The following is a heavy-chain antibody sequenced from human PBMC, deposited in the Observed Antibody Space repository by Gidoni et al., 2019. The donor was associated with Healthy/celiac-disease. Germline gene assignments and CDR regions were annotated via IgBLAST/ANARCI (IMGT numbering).Heavy chain of an antibody. CDR1: GVTFSSSW. V-gene: IGHV3-74*01. CDR2: SHSDGRST. CDR3: SRALRATVTTDY. J-gene: IGHJ4*02. D-gene: IGHD4-17*01. Sequence: EVQLVESGGGLVQPGGSLRRSCAASGVTFSSSWMHWVRQAPGKGLVWVSRSHSDGRSTSYADSVKGRFTISRDNAKNTLYLQMNSLRAEDPAVYYCSRALRATVTTDYWGQGTLVTVSS.